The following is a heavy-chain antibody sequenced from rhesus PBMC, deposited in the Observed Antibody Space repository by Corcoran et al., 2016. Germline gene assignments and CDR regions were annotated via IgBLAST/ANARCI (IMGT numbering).Heavy chain of an antibody. CDR2: IVGSSGST. CDR1: GYSISSGYG. D-gene: IGHD3-16*01. Sequence: QVQLQESGPGLVKPPATLSLTCAVSGYSISSGYGWSWIRQPPEKELEWIWYIVGSSGSTNYNPSLTSRDTISKDTSKNQFSLKLSSVTAADTAVYYCARGAYSGSRDYWGQGVLVAVSS. V-gene: IGHV4-127*01. J-gene: IGHJ4*01. CDR3: ARGAYSGSRDY.